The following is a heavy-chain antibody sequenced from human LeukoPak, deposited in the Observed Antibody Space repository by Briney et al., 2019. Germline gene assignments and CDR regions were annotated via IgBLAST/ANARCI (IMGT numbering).Heavy chain of an antibody. D-gene: IGHD2-15*01. CDR1: GFTFSSYA. V-gene: IGHV3-23*01. Sequence: GGSLRFSCAASGFTFSSYAMSWVRQAPGKGLEWVSAISGSGGSTYYADSVKGRFTISRDNSKNTLYLQMNSLRAEDTAVYYCARADCSGGSCYSVAFDIWGQGTMVTVSS. J-gene: IGHJ3*02. CDR2: ISGSGGST. CDR3: ARADCSGGSCYSVAFDI.